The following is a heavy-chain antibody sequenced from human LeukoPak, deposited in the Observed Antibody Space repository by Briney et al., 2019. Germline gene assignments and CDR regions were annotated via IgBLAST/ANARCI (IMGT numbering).Heavy chain of an antibody. CDR1: GFTFSKYR. Sequence: GGSLRLSCAASGFTFSKYRMLWVRQAPGKGQESVSRINTDGTVTTYADSVKGRFTVSRDNADNTMFLQMNSVRDEDTAVYYCATKQWLAPPPDSWGQGTPVTVSS. CDR3: ATKQWLAPPPDS. CDR2: INTDGTVT. V-gene: IGHV3-74*01. J-gene: IGHJ4*02. D-gene: IGHD6-19*01.